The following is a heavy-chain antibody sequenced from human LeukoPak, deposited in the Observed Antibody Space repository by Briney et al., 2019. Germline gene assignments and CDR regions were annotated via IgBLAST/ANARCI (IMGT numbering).Heavy chain of an antibody. V-gene: IGHV4-4*02. CDR2: IYYSGST. J-gene: IGHJ4*02. CDR3: ARVLHIAAAAPFDY. D-gene: IGHD6-13*01. CDR1: GFTFSNAW. Sequence: PGGSLRLSCAASGFTFSNAWMSWVRQAPGKGLEWIGSIYYSGSTYYNPSLKSRVTISVDTSKNQFSLKLSSVTAADTAVYYCARVLHIAAAAPFDYWGQGTLVTVSS.